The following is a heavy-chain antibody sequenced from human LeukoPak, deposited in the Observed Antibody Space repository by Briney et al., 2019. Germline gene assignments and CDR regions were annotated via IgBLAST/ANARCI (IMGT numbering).Heavy chain of an antibody. V-gene: IGHV1-46*01. J-gene: IGHJ4*02. CDR3: ARANYDILTDQVDY. D-gene: IGHD3-9*01. CDR2: INPSGTGT. Sequence: ASVKVSCKASGYTITNNYMHWVRQAPGQGLEWMGVINPSGTGTSYAQKFQGRITMSRDTSTSTVYMELSSLRSDDTAVYYCARANYDILTDQVDYWGQGTLVTVSS. CDR1: GYTITNNY.